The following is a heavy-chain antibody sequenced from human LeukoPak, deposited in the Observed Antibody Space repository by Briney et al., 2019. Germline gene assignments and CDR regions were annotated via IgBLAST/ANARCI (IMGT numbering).Heavy chain of an antibody. D-gene: IGHD2-15*01. CDR2: ISGSGGST. CDR3: AKYPYCSGGSCYSWIDY. CDR1: GFTFSSYA. V-gene: IGHV3-23*01. Sequence: GGSLRLSCAASGFTFSSYAMSWVRQAPGKGLEWVSAISGSGGSTYYADSVKGRFTISRGNSKNTLYLQMNSLRAEDTAVYYCAKYPYCSGGSCYSWIDYWGQGTLVTVSS. J-gene: IGHJ4*02.